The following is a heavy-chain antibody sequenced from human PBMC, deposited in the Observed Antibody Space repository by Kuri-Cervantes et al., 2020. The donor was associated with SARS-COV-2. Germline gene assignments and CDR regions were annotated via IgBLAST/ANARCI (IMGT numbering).Heavy chain of an antibody. V-gene: IGHV4-4*02. CDR2: IYHSGST. J-gene: IGHJ4*02. CDR3: ARDALLVGATGYYFDY. CDR1: GGSISSSNW. Sequence: SETLSLTCAVSGGSISSSNWWSWVRQPPGKGLEWIGEIYHSGSTNYNPSLESRVTISVDKSKNQFSLKLSSVTAADTAVYYCARDALLVGATGYYFDYWGQGTLVTVSS. D-gene: IGHD1-26*01.